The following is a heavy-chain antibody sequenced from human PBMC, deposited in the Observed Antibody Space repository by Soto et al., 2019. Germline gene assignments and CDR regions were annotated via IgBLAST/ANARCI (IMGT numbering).Heavy chain of an antibody. V-gene: IGHV4-59*08. D-gene: IGHD5-18*01. CDR1: GGSISSYY. CDR2: IYYSGST. CDR3: ARGGRDTAMVK. J-gene: IGHJ4*02. Sequence: PSETLSLTCTVSGGSISSYYRSWIRQPPGKGLEWIGYIYYSGSTNYNPSLKSRVTISVDTSKNQFSLKLSSVTAADTAVYYCARGGRDTAMVKWGQGTLVTVSS.